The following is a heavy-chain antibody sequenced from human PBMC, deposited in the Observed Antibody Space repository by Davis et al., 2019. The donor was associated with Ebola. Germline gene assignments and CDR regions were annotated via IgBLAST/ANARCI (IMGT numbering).Heavy chain of an antibody. D-gene: IGHD3-16*01. Sequence: LRLSCTVSGGSISSGGYYWSWIRQHPGKGLEWIGYIYYSGSTYYNPSLKSRVTISVDTSKNQFSLKLSSVTAADTAVYYCVGGSFYYYYYMDVWGKGTTVTVSS. CDR2: IYYSGST. CDR3: VGGSFYYYYYMDV. J-gene: IGHJ6*03. CDR1: GGSISSGGYY. V-gene: IGHV4-31*03.